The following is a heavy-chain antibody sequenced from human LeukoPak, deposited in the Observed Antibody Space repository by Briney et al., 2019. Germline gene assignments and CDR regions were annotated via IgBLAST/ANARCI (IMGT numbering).Heavy chain of an antibody. D-gene: IGHD2-8*02. J-gene: IGHJ4*02. CDR3: ARLDCTGDGCYNH. CDR1: GDSVTSYY. Sequence: SETLSLTCSVSGDSVTSYYWSWIRQPPGKGLEGIGYVSSDGTTNYTPSLRSRVIISVDTTKNHISLSLTSLTAADTAIYYCARLDCTGDGCYNHWGRGTLVTVSS. V-gene: IGHV4-59*08. CDR2: VSSDGTT.